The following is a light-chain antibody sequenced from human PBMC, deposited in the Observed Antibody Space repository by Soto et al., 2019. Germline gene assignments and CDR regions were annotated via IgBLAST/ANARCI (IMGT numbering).Light chain of an antibody. J-gene: IGKJ3*01. Sequence: EIVLTQSPGTLSLSPGERATLSCRASQSINSRYLAWYQQKPGQAPRLLIYGASSRATGIPDRFSGSGSGTDCTLNITRLEPEDFAVYYCQPFGSSPGFTFGPGTKGDIK. CDR2: GAS. V-gene: IGKV3-20*01. CDR1: QSINSRY. CDR3: QPFGSSPGFT.